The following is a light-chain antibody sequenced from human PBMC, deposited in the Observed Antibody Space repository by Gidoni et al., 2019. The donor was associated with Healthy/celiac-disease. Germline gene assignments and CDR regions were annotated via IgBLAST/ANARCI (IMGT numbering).Light chain of an antibody. CDR2: SNN. CDR1: SSNIGSNT. J-gene: IGLJ2*01. V-gene: IGLV1-44*01. Sequence: QSVLTPPPSASGPPGQRVTISCSGSSSNIGSNTVNWYQQLPGKAPKLLLYSNNQRPSGVPDRFSGSKSGTSASLAISGLQSEDEADYYCAAWDDSLNGVVFGGGTKLTVL. CDR3: AAWDDSLNGVV.